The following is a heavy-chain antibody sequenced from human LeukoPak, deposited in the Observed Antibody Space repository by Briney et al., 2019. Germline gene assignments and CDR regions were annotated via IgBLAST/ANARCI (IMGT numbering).Heavy chain of an antibody. CDR2: IYHSGST. J-gene: IGHJ4*02. CDR3: ARSRGSGYSYGDFDY. Sequence: PTETLSLTCDVSGCTISSGGYSWSWIRQPPGKGLEWFGYIYHSGSTYYNPSLKSRVTISVDRSKNQFSLKLSSVTAADTAVYYCARSRGSGYSYGDFDYWGQGTLVTVSS. V-gene: IGHV4-30-2*01. CDR1: GCTISSGGYS. D-gene: IGHD5-18*01.